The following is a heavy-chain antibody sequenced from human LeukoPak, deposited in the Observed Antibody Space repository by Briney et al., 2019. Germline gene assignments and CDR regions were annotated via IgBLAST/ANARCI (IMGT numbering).Heavy chain of an antibody. Sequence: ASVKVSCKASGYTFTSYYMHWVRQAPGQGLEWMGRINPSGGSTSYAQKFQGRVNMTRDMSTSTVYMELSSLRSEDTAVYYCARGANYDFWSGFFDYWGQGTLVTVSS. CDR1: GYTFTSYY. J-gene: IGHJ4*02. CDR2: INPSGGST. D-gene: IGHD3-3*01. CDR3: ARGANYDFWSGFFDY. V-gene: IGHV1-46*01.